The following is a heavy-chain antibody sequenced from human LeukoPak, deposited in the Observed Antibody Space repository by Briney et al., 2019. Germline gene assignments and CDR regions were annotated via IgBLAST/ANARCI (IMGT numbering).Heavy chain of an antibody. CDR3: ARHPRGEYSSAACPF. CDR1: GGSISSSSYY. CDR2: IYYSGST. V-gene: IGHV4-39*01. J-gene: IGHJ4*02. D-gene: IGHD6-6*01. Sequence: PSETLSLTCTVSGGSISSSSYYWGWIRQPPGKGREWIGSIYYSGSTYYNPSLKSRFTISVDTSKNQFSLKLSSVTAADTAVYYCARHPRGEYSSAACPFWGQGTLVTVSS.